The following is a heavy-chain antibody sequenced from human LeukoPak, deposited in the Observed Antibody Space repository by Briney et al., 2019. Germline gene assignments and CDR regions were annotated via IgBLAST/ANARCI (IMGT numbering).Heavy chain of an antibody. D-gene: IGHD6-13*01. CDR1: GFTFSSYS. Sequence: GSLRLSCAASGFTFSSYSMSWVRQAPGKGLEWVSTISGSGGSTYYADSVKGRFTISRDNSKNTLYLQMNSLRAEDTAVYYCAKRSSSWYVGYFDYWGQGTLVTVSS. J-gene: IGHJ4*02. V-gene: IGHV3-23*01. CDR3: AKRSSSWYVGYFDY. CDR2: ISGSGGST.